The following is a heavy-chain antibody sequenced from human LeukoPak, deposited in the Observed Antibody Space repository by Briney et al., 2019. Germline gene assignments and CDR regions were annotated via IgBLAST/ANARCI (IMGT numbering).Heavy chain of an antibody. V-gene: IGHV6-1*01. D-gene: IGHD6-6*01. CDR3: ARTYSSSSFYYYYGMDV. CDR1: GDSVSSNSAA. J-gene: IGHJ6*02. Sequence: SQTLSLTCALSGDSVSSNSAAWNWIRQSPSRCLECLVRTYYRAKWYNDYAVSVKSRITINPDTSKNQFSLQMNSVTPEDTAVYYCARTYSSSSFYYYYGMDVWGQGTTVTVSS. CDR2: TYYRAKWYN.